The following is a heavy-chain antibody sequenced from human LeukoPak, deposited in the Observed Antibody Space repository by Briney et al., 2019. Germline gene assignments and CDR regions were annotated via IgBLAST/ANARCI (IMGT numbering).Heavy chain of an antibody. D-gene: IGHD3-10*01. CDR1: GGSFSGYY. Sequence: SETLSLTCAVYGGSFSGYYWSWIRQPPGKGLEWIGEINHSGSTNYNPSLKSRVTISVDTSKNEFSLKLSSVTAADTAVYYCARLVVRGVIRYYYYMDVWGKGTTVTISS. J-gene: IGHJ6*03. CDR2: INHSGST. CDR3: ARLVVRGVIRYYYYMDV. V-gene: IGHV4-34*01.